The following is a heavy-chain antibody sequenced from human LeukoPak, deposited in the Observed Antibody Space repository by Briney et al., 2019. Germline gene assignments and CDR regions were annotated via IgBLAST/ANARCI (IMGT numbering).Heavy chain of an antibody. CDR1: GYTFTSYG. V-gene: IGHV1-18*01. CDR2: ISAYNGNT. Sequence: ASVKVSCKASGYTFTSYGISWVRQAPGQELEWMGWISAYNGNTNYAQKLQGRVTMTTDTSTSTAYMELRSLRSDDTAVYYCARDLRGMATPYFDYWGQGTLVTVSS. CDR3: ARDLRGMATPYFDY. D-gene: IGHD5-24*01. J-gene: IGHJ4*02.